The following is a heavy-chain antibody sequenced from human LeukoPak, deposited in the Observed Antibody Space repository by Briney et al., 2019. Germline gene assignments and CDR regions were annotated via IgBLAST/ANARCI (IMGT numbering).Heavy chain of an antibody. Sequence: PGGSLRLSCAASGFTFSSYWMSWVRQAPGKGLEWVANIKQDGSEKYYVDSVKGRFTISRDNAKNSLYLQMNSLRAEDTAVYYCARGRTYYYDSRFDYWGQGTLVTVSS. D-gene: IGHD3-22*01. CDR2: IKQDGSEK. V-gene: IGHV3-7*01. J-gene: IGHJ4*02. CDR1: GFTFSSYW. CDR3: ARGRTYYYDSRFDY.